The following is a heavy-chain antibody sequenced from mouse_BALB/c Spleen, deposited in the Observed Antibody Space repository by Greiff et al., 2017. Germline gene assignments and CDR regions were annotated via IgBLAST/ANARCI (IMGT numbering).Heavy chain of an antibody. CDR3: ARTRIYYGYDCYAMDY. CDR2: ILPGSGST. CDR1: GYTFSSYW. Sequence: VQLQQSGAELMKPGASVKISCKATGYTFSSYWIEWVKQRPGHGLEWIGEILPGSGSTNYNEKFKGKATFTADTSSNTAYMQLSSLTSEDSAVYYCARTRIYYGYDCYAMDYWGQGTSVTVSS. V-gene: IGHV1-9*01. D-gene: IGHD2-2*01. J-gene: IGHJ4*01.